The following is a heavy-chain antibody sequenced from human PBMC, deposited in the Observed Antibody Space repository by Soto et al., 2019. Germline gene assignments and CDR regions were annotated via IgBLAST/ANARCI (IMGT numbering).Heavy chain of an antibody. CDR3: ARDDIVVVTATPGKTKSNPGYDY. CDR2: IKQDGSEK. J-gene: IGHJ4*02. V-gene: IGHV3-7*01. CDR1: GFTFSSYW. Sequence: GGSLRLSCAASGFTFSSYWMSWVRQAPGKGLEWVANIKQDGSEKYYVDSVKGRFTTSRDNAKNSLYLQMNGLRDEDTAVYYCARDDIVVVTATPGKTKSNPGYDYWGQGTLVTVSS. D-gene: IGHD2-21*02.